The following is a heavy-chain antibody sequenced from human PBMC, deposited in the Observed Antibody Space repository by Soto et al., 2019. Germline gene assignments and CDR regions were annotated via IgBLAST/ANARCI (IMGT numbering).Heavy chain of an antibody. CDR3: AKDGVIAAAGTLPYY. V-gene: IGHV3-9*01. CDR1: GFTFDDYA. CDR2: ISWNSGSI. J-gene: IGHJ4*02. D-gene: IGHD6-13*01. Sequence: EVQLVESGGGLVQPGRSLRLSCAASGFTFDDYAMHWVRQAPGKGLEWVSGISWNSGSIGYADSVKGRFTISRDNAKNSLYLQMNSLRAEDTALYYCAKDGVIAAAGTLPYYWGQGTLVTVSS.